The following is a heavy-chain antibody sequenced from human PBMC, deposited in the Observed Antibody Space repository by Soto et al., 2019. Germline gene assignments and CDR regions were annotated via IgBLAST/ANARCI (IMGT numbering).Heavy chain of an antibody. D-gene: IGHD6-6*01. CDR2: IDPSDSYS. V-gene: IGHV5-10-1*01. CDR1: GYSFPTYW. CDR3: ARSSYIRSSAAPGPFDY. J-gene: IGHJ4*02. Sequence: PGESLKISCKGSGYSFPTYWISWVRQMPGKGLEWMGRIDPSDSYSNYSPSFQGHVTISADKSISTAYLQWSSLKASDTAMYYCARSSYIRSSAAPGPFDYWGQGTLVTVSS.